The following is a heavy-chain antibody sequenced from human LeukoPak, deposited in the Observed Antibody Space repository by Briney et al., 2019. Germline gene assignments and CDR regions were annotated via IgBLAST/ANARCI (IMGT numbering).Heavy chain of an antibody. CDR3: ASPSRSYLTIDY. Sequence: PSETLSLTXTVSGGSISSSSYYWGWIRQPPGEGLEWIGSIYYSGSTYYNPSLKSRVTISVDTSKNQFSLKLSSVTAADTAVHCCASPSRSYLTIDYWGQGTLVTVSS. V-gene: IGHV4-39*01. J-gene: IGHJ4*02. CDR2: IYYSGST. CDR1: GGSISSSSYY. D-gene: IGHD1-26*01.